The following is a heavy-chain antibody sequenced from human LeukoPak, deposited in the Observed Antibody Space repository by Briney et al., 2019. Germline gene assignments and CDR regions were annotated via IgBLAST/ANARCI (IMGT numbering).Heavy chain of an antibody. Sequence: PGRSLRLSCAASGFTFSSYGMHWVRQAPGKGLEWVAVISYDGSNKYYADSVKGRFTISRDNSKNTLYLQMNSLRAEDTAVYYCARDSEEWELRAFDIWGQGTMVTVSS. V-gene: IGHV3-30*03. J-gene: IGHJ3*02. CDR2: ISYDGSNK. CDR1: GFTFSSYG. CDR3: ARDSEEWELRAFDI. D-gene: IGHD1-26*01.